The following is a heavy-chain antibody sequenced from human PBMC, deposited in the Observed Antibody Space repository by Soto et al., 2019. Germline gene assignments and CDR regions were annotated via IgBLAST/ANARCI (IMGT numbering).Heavy chain of an antibody. CDR3: ARHPSAFWFDP. Sequence: SETLSLTCTVSGGSISSYYWSWIRQPPGKGLEWIGYIYYSGSTNYNPSLKSRVTVSVDTSKNQFSLKLSSVTAADTAVYYCARHPSAFWFDPWGQGTLVPVSS. D-gene: IGHD1-26*01. CDR1: GGSISSYY. CDR2: IYYSGST. J-gene: IGHJ5*02. V-gene: IGHV4-59*08.